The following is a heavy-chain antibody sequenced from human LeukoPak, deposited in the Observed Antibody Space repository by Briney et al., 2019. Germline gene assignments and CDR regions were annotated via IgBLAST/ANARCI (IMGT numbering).Heavy chain of an antibody. CDR3: ARHVGYGNNWFDP. Sequence: PSETLSLTCTVSGGSISSYYWSWIRQPPGQGLEWIGYIYYSGSTNYNPSLKSRVTISVDTSKNQFSLKLRSVTAADTAVYYCARHVGYGNNWFDPWGQGTLVTVSS. J-gene: IGHJ5*02. CDR2: IYYSGST. V-gene: IGHV4-59*08. D-gene: IGHD5-18*01. CDR1: GGSISSYY.